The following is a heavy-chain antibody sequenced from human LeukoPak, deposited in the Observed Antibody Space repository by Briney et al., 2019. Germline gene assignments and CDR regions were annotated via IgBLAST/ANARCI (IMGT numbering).Heavy chain of an antibody. CDR2: ISSSSSYI. Sequence: GGSLRLSCAASGVTFSNYALSWVRQAPGKGLEWVSSISSSSSYIYYADSVKGRFTISRDNAKNSLYLQMNSLRAEDTAVYYCARRDGKKILEYSSSSEYYYYYYMDVWGKGTTVTVSS. V-gene: IGHV3-21*01. CDR3: ARRDGKKILEYSSSSEYYYYYYMDV. CDR1: GVTFSNYA. J-gene: IGHJ6*03. D-gene: IGHD6-6*01.